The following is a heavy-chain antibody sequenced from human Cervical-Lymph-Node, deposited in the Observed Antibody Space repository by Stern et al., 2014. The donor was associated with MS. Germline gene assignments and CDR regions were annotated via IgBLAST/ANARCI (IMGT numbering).Heavy chain of an antibody. D-gene: IGHD5-12*01. CDR1: GGSISDTNW. J-gene: IGHJ4*02. CDR2: IYPSGTA. CDR3: ARVYSGYDWFDY. Sequence: QVQLQESGPGLVKPSGTLSLTCAVSGGSISDTNWWSWVRQTPGIGLEWIWEIYPSGTANFRPSLASRVTMSVDNAKHQFSLEMQPVTAADTAVYYCARVYSGYDWFDYWGQGTPVTVSS. V-gene: IGHV4-4*02.